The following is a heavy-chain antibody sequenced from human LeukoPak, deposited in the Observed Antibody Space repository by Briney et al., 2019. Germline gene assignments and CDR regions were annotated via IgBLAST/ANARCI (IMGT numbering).Heavy chain of an antibody. V-gene: IGHV1-69*01. CDR3: ARPTGTTSRYYYGMDV. Sequence: ASVTVSCTAPGGTFSSYAISWVRQAPGQGLEWMGGIIPIFGTANYAQKFQGRVTITADESTSTAYMELSSLRSEDTAVYYCARPTGTTSRYYYGMDVWGQGTTVTVSS. CDR2: IIPIFGTA. D-gene: IGHD1-1*01. J-gene: IGHJ6*02. CDR1: GGTFSSYA.